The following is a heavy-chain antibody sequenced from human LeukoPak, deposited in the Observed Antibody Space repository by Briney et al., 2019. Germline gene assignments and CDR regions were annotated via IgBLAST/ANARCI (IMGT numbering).Heavy chain of an antibody. CDR1: TASINSYY. D-gene: IGHD5-18*01. CDR2: IYTTGMT. Sequence: SETLSLTCTVSTASINSYYWGWVRQPAGRGLEWIGRIYTTGMTQYDPSLQSRVTMSVDTSQKQFSLNLRSVTAADTAIYFCVRHGYTASHFFLDYWSQGALVTVSS. V-gene: IGHV4-4*07. J-gene: IGHJ4*02. CDR3: VRHGYTASHFFLDY.